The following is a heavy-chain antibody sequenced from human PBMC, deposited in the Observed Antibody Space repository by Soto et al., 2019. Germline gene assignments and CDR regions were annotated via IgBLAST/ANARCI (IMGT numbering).Heavy chain of an antibody. CDR3: ARDNILGILYGGMDV. CDR2: IYYSGST. V-gene: IGHV4-30-4*01. Sequence: ASETRSLTCTVSGGSISSGDYYWSWIRQPPGKGLEWIGYIYYSGSTYYNPSLKSRVTISVDTSKNQFSLKLSSVTAADTAVYYCARDNILGILYGGMDVWGQGTTVTVSS. J-gene: IGHJ6*02. D-gene: IGHD3-3*01. CDR1: GGSISSGDYY.